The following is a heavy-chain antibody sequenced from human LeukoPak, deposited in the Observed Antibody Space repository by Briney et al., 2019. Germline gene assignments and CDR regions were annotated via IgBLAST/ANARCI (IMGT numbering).Heavy chain of an antibody. CDR1: GFTFTSYN. CDR3: ATYRQVLLPFES. Sequence: GGSLRLSCAASGFTFTSYNMNWVRQPPGKGLEWVSSIFPSGGEIHYADSVRGRFTISRDNSKSTLSLQMNSLRAEDTAIYYCATYRQVLLPFESWGQGTLVTVSS. J-gene: IGHJ4*02. V-gene: IGHV3-23*01. CDR2: IFPSGGEI. D-gene: IGHD2-8*02.